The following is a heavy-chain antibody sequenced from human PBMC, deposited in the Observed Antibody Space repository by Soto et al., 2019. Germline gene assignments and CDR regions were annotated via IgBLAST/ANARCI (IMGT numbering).Heavy chain of an antibody. D-gene: IGHD6-19*01. Sequence: EVQLLESGGGLVQPGGSLRLSCAASGFTFSSYAMSWVRQAPGKGLEWVSAISGSGVSTYYADSVKGRFTISRDNSKNSLYLQMNSLRAEDTAVYYCAKEGEHSSGWANFDYWGQGTLVTVSS. J-gene: IGHJ4*02. CDR2: ISGSGVST. CDR1: GFTFSSYA. CDR3: AKEGEHSSGWANFDY. V-gene: IGHV3-23*01.